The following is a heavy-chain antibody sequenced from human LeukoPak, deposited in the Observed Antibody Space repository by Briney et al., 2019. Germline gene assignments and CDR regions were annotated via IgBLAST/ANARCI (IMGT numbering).Heavy chain of an antibody. CDR3: ARGHIAVAGSWIDY. Sequence: KTSETLSLTCAVYGGSFSGYNWNWIRQPPGKGLEWIGEINHSGSTNYNPSLKSRVTISVDTSKNQFSLNLSSVTAADTAVYYCARGHIAVAGSWIDYWGQGTLVTVSS. J-gene: IGHJ4*02. V-gene: IGHV4-34*01. D-gene: IGHD6-19*01. CDR1: GGSFSGYN. CDR2: INHSGST.